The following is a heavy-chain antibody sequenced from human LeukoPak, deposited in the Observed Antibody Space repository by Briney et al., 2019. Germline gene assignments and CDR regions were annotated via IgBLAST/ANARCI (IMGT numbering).Heavy chain of an antibody. CDR2: INPNNGGT. D-gene: IGHD3-16*02. CDR3: ARSRLIMITFGGVIASADNPFDY. J-gene: IGHJ4*02. V-gene: IGHV1-2*04. CDR1: GYTFTGYY. Sequence: ASVKVSCKGSGYTFTGYYMHWVRQAPGQGLEWMGRINPNNGGTNYAQKFQGWVTMTRDTSISTAYMELSRLRSDDTAVYYCARSRLIMITFGGVIASADNPFDYWGQGTLVTVSS.